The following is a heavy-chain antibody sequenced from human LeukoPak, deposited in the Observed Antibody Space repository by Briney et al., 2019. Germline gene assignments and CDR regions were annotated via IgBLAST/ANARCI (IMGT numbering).Heavy chain of an antibody. D-gene: IGHD5-12*01. Sequence: SETLSLTCTVSGYFISTGYYWGWIRQSPGKWLEWIGSIYYGGSTYYNPSLKSRVTISVDTSKNQFSLKLSSVTAADTAVYYCARREVYSGYDWGQGTLVTVSS. CDR3: ARREVYSGYD. CDR2: IYYGGST. CDR1: GYFISTGYY. V-gene: IGHV4-38-2*02. J-gene: IGHJ4*02.